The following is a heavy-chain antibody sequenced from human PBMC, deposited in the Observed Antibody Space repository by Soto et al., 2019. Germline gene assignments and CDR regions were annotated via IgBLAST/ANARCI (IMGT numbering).Heavy chain of an antibody. CDR1: GFTFSGSA. CDR3: TRRVVGATTGDY. Sequence: EVQLVESGGGLVQPGGSLKLSCAASGFTFSGSAMHWVRQASGKGLEWVGRIRSKANSYATAYAASVKGRFTISRDDSKNTAYLQMNSLKTEDTAGYYCTRRVVGATTGDYWGQGTLVTVSS. J-gene: IGHJ4*02. CDR2: IRSKANSYAT. V-gene: IGHV3-73*01. D-gene: IGHD1-26*01.